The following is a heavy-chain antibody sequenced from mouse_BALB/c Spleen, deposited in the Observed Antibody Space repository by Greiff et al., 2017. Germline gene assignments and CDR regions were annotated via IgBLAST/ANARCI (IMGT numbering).Heavy chain of an antibody. CDR2: IDPANGNT. D-gene: IGHD2-1*01. CDR3: ARSGNYVGKTFAY. CDR1: GFNIKDTY. J-gene: IGHJ3*01. Sequence: EVKLMESGAELVKPGASVKLSCTASGFNIKDTYMHWVKQRPEQGLEWIGRIDPANGNTKYDPKFQGKATITADTSSNTAYLQLSSLTSEDTAVYYCARSGNYVGKTFAYWGQGTLVTVSA. V-gene: IGHV14-3*02.